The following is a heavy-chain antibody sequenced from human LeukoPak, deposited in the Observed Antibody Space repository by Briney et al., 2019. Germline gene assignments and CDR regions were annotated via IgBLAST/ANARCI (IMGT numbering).Heavy chain of an antibody. CDR2: ISDSGGNT. CDR3: ASAQGGVILPDYFHH. D-gene: IGHD3-16*02. V-gene: IGHV3-23*01. CDR1: GFTFSSYA. J-gene: IGHJ1*01. Sequence: GGSLRLSCAASGFTFSSYAMSWVRQAPGQGLEWVSAISDSGGNTYYADSVKGRFTISRDNSKNTLYLQMNSLRADDTAVYFCASAQGGVILPDYFHHWGQGTLVTVSS.